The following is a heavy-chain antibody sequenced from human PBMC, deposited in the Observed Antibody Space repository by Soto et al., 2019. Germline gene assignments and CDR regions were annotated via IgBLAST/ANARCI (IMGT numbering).Heavy chain of an antibody. J-gene: IGHJ6*03. CDR1: GGSISSYY. CDR3: ARDFLRPGGSIHYYYMDV. CDR2: IYYSGST. V-gene: IGHV4-59*01. Sequence: SETLSLTCTVSGGSISSYYWSWIRQPPGKGLEWIGYIYYSGSTNYNPSLKSRVTISVDTSKNQFSLKLSSVTAADTAVYYCARDFLRPGGSIHYYYMDVWGKGTTVTSP. D-gene: IGHD2-2*02.